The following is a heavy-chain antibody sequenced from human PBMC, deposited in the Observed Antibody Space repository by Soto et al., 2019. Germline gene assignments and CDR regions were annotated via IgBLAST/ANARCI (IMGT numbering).Heavy chain of an antibody. CDR3: ARGLDLRPFDY. Sequence: SETLSLTCTVSGGSISSGDYYWSWIRQPPGKGLEWIGYIYYSGSTYYNPSLKSRVTISVDTSKNQFSLKLSSVTAADTAVYYCARGLDLRPFDYWGQGTLVTVSS. CDR2: IYYSGST. D-gene: IGHD3-9*01. J-gene: IGHJ4*02. V-gene: IGHV4-30-4*01. CDR1: GGSISSGDYY.